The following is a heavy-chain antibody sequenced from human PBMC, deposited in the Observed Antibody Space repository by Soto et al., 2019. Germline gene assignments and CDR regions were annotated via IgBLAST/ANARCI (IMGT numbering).Heavy chain of an antibody. CDR2: INPNSGGT. Sequence: ASVKVSCKASGYTFTGYYIHWVRQAPGQGLEWMGWINPNSGGTNYAQKFQGWVTMTRDTSISTAYMELSRLRSDDTAVYYCARDSRANYYYYGMDVWGQGTTVTVSS. D-gene: IGHD2-2*01. V-gene: IGHV1-2*04. CDR3: ARDSRANYYYYGMDV. CDR1: GYTFTGYY. J-gene: IGHJ6*02.